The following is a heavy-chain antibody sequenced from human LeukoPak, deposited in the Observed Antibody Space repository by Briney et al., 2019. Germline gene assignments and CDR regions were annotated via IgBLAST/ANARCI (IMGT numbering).Heavy chain of an antibody. CDR2: TYISGST. Sequence: SETLSLTCTVSGGSISNYYWSWIRRPAGKELEWIGRTYISGSTNYNPSLKSRVTMTIDTSKNQFSLKLSSVTAADTAVYYCAREFKDWGQGTLVTVSS. J-gene: IGHJ4*02. CDR3: AREFKD. CDR1: GGSISNYY. V-gene: IGHV4-4*07.